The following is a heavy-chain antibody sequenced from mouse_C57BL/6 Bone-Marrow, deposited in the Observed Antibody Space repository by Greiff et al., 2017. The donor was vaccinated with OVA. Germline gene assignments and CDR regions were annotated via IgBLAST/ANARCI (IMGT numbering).Heavy chain of an antibody. D-gene: IGHD1-1*01. CDR3: ARGDYGSGGYYFDY. Sequence: EVQLVESGPGMVKPSQSLSLTCTVTGYSITSGYDWHWIRHFPGNKLEWMGYISYSGSTNYNPSLKSRISITHDTSKNHFFLKLNSVTTEDTATYYCARGDYGSGGYYFDYWGQGTTLTVSS. J-gene: IGHJ2*01. V-gene: IGHV3-1*01. CDR1: GYSITSGYD. CDR2: ISYSGST.